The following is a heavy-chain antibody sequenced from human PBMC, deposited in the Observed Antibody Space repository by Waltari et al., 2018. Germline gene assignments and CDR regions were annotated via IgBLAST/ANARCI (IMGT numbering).Heavy chain of an antibody. D-gene: IGHD1-20*01. CDR3: ATDNLNAFHN. CDR1: GYSFTSVG. V-gene: IGHV1-18*04. J-gene: IGHJ4*02. CDR2: VSPLNGKT. Sequence: QVQLLQSGAEVKEPGASVKVSCRASGYSFTSVGISWRRLAPGQGLEWVGWVSPLNGKTNYAQNVQDRVTMTTDTSTSTAYMELRSLRFDDTAVYFCATDNLNAFHNWGQGTLVTVSS.